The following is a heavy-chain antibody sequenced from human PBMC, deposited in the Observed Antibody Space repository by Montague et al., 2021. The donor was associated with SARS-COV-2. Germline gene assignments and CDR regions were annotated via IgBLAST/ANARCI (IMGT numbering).Heavy chain of an antibody. D-gene: IGHD6-19*01. CDR1: GGSISSGSYY. Sequence: TLSLTCTVSGGSISSGSYYWSWIWQPAGKGLEWIGRISISGXTXYXXXXKSRVTISVDTSKNQFSLKLSSVTAADTAVYYCARDIAVAGLFDYWGQGTLVTVSS. CDR3: ARDIAVAGLFDY. V-gene: IGHV4-61*02. CDR2: ISISGXT. J-gene: IGHJ4*02.